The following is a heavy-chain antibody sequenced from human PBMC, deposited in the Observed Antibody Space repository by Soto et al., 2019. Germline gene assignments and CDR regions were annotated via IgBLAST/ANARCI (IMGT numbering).Heavy chain of an antibody. CDR3: ASLGGGYCSSTSCRTYYFDY. CDR2: IYHSGGT. Sequence: SETLSLTCAVSGGSISSSNWWSWVRQPPGKGLEWIGEIYHSGGTNYNPSLKIRVTISVDKSKNQFSLKLSSVTAADTAVYYCASLGGGYCSSTSCRTYYFDYWGQGTLVTVSS. V-gene: IGHV4-4*02. J-gene: IGHJ4*02. CDR1: GGSISSSNW. D-gene: IGHD2-2*01.